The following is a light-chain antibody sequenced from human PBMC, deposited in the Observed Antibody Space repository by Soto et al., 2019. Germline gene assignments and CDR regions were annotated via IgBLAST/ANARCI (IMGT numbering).Light chain of an antibody. CDR1: SGHSNNA. CDR2: VKSDGSH. Sequence: QPVLTQSPSAPASLGASGKLTCTLSSGHSNNAIAWHQQRAQKGPRYLRKVKSDGSHSKGDGIPNRFSGSSSRTERHLIISGLQSEDGADQYCQTWGTGIQGVFGGGTKLTVL. J-gene: IGLJ3*02. CDR3: QTWGTGIQGV. V-gene: IGLV4-69*01.